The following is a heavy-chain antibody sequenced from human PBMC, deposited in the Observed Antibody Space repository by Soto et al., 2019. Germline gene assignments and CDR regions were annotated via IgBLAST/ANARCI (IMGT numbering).Heavy chain of an antibody. CDR1: GYTFTGDY. V-gene: IGHV1-2*04. D-gene: IGHD1-7*01. Sequence: ASVKGSVKASGYTFTGDYMHWVRQAPGQVLDCMGWINPNSGGTNYAQNFQGWVTMTRDTSISTAYMELSRLRSDDTAVYYCARAGITGPTIPPRLSKSMKVWGQGTTVTVSS. CDR2: INPNSGGT. CDR3: ARAGITGPTIPPRLSKSMKV. J-gene: IGHJ6*02.